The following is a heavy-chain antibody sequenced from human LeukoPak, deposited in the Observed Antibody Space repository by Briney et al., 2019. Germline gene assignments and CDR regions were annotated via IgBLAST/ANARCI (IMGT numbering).Heavy chain of an antibody. J-gene: IGHJ3*02. CDR3: ARRYCSGGTCRDAFDI. D-gene: IGHD2-15*01. CDR1: GFTFSDYY. Sequence: PGGSLRLSCAASGFTFSDYYMSWIRQAPGKGLEWISYISSSSSYTNYADSVKGRFTISRDNAKNSLYLQMNSLRAEDTAVYYCARRYCSGGTCRDAFDIWGQGTMVTVSS. V-gene: IGHV3-11*03. CDR2: ISSSSSYT.